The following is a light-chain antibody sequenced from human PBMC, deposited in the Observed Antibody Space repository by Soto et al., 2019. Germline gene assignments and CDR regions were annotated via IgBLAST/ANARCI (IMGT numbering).Light chain of an antibody. CDR3: QHYNSYSEA. V-gene: IGKV1-5*03. CDR2: KAS. CDR1: QTISSW. J-gene: IGKJ1*01. Sequence: DIQMTQSPSTLSGSVGDRVTITFRASQTISSWLAWYQQKPGKAPKLLIYKASTLKSGVPSRFSGSGSGTGFTLTISSLQPDDFATYYCQHYNSYSEAFGQGTKVDI.